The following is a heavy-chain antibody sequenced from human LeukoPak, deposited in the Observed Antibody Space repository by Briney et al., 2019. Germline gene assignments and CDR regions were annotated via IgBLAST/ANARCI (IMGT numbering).Heavy chain of an antibody. CDR1: GFTFNRYA. D-gene: IGHD3-3*01. V-gene: IGHV3-23*01. CDR3: AKGRTGYYDFWSGYYPLSY. J-gene: IGHJ4*02. Sequence: GGSLRLSCAGSGFTFNRYAMTWVRQAPGKGLECVSAISGTGGTADYADSVKGRFTISRDNYKSMLFLQMNSLRVEDTAVYYCAKGRTGYYDFWSGYYPLSYWGQGSLVTVSS. CDR2: ISGTGGTA.